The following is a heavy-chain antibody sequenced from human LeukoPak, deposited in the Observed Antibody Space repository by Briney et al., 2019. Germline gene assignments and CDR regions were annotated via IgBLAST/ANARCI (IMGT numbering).Heavy chain of an antibody. J-gene: IGHJ4*02. Sequence: PGGSLRLSCAASGFTFSSFEMKWVRQAPGKGLEWVSYISSGGSTIYYADSVKGRFTISRDNAKNSLYLQMNSLRAEDMALYYCAKDMSSGWYWGQGTLVTVSS. CDR2: ISSGGSTI. CDR1: GFTFSSFE. CDR3: AKDMSSGWY. D-gene: IGHD6-19*01. V-gene: IGHV3-48*03.